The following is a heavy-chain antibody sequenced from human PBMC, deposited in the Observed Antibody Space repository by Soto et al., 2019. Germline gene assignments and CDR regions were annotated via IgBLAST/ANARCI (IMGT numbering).Heavy chain of an antibody. J-gene: IGHJ4*01. V-gene: IGHV5-10-1*01. CDR3: ARFRGGDTSGFYFDY. Sequence: GESLKISCKASGYTFTSYWNTWVRQMPGKGLEWRGRIDPSDAYINYSPSFQGHVTISADKSIGTAYLQWSSLKASDTAMYYCARFRGGDTSGFYFDYWGHGTLVTVSS. CDR1: GYTFTSYW. CDR2: IDPSDAYI. D-gene: IGHD3-22*01.